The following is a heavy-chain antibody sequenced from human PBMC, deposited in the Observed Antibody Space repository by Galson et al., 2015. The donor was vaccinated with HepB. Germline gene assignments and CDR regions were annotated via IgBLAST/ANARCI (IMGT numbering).Heavy chain of an antibody. V-gene: IGHV3-30*04. CDR1: GFTFSSYA. CDR3: ARGPRDGPDAFDI. D-gene: IGHD5-24*01. J-gene: IGHJ3*02. CDR2: ISYDGSNK. Sequence: SLRLSCAASGFTFSSYAMHWVRQAPGKGLEWVAVISYDGSNKYYADSVKGRFTISRDNSKNTLYLQMNSLRAEDTALYYCARGPRDGPDAFDIWGQGTMVTVSS.